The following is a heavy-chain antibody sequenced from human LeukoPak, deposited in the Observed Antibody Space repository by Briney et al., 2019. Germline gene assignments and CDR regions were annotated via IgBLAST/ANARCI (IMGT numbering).Heavy chain of an antibody. Sequence: ASVKVSCEASGYTFTSYAMHWVRQASGQRLEWMGWINAGNGNTKYSQKFQGRVTITRDTSASTAYMELSSLRSEDTAVYYCARGSGQTGESPYYFDYWGQGTLVTVSS. D-gene: IGHD7-27*01. V-gene: IGHV1-3*01. CDR3: ARGSGQTGESPYYFDY. CDR1: GYTFTSYA. CDR2: INAGNGNT. J-gene: IGHJ4*02.